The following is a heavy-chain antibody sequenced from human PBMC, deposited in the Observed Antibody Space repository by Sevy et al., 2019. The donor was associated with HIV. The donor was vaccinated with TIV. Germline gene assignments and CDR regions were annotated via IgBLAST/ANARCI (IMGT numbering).Heavy chain of an antibody. CDR3: AKNTAAVGTGGFDY. CDR1: GFTFSYSG. Sequence: GGSLRLSCAASGFTFSYSGMHWVRQAPGQGLEWVTFIQYDGNNKYYADSVKGRFTISIDNSKNTLYLQMNSLRSDDTAVYYGAKNTAAVGTGGFDYWGQGTLVTVSS. V-gene: IGHV3-30*02. J-gene: IGHJ4*02. D-gene: IGHD6-13*01. CDR2: IQYDGNNK.